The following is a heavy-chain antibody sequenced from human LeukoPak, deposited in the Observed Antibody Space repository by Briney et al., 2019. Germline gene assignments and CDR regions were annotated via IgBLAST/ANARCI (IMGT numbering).Heavy chain of an antibody. CDR2: IYCSGST. D-gene: IGHD3-3*01. CDR3: ARLPDFWSGYYQY. Sequence: SETLSLTCAVSGGSISSSSYYWGWIRQPPGKGLEWIGSIYCSGSTYYNPSLKSRVTISVDTSKNQFSLKLSSVTAADTAVYYCARLPDFWSGYYQYWGQGTLVTVSS. V-gene: IGHV4-39*01. J-gene: IGHJ4*02. CDR1: GGSISSSSYY.